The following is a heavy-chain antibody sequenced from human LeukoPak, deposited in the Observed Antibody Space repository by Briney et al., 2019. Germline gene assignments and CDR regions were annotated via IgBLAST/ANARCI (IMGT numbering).Heavy chain of an antibody. CDR3: ASHYDILTGYYNVDALDI. D-gene: IGHD3-9*01. V-gene: IGHV1-69*05. J-gene: IGHJ3*02. Sequence: SSVKVSCKASGGTFSSYAISWVRQAPGQGLEWMGRIIPIFGTANYAQKFQGRVTITTDESTSTAYMELSSLRSEDTAVYYCASHYDILTGYYNVDALDIWGQGTMVTVSS. CDR1: GGTFSSYA. CDR2: IIPIFGTA.